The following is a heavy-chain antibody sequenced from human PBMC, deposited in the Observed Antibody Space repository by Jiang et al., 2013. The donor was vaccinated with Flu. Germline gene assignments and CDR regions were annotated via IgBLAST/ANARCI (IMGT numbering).Heavy chain of an antibody. J-gene: IGHJ4*02. CDR1: GGSISSYY. CDR2: IYYSGST. CDR3: ARYSGYDLRDYFDY. D-gene: IGHD5-12*01. Sequence: GLVKPSETLSLTCTVSGGSISSYYWSWIRQPPGKGLEWIGYIYYSGSTNYNPSLKSRVTISVDTSKNQFSLKLSSVTAADTAVYYCARYSGYDLRDYFDYWGQGTLVTVSS. V-gene: IGHV4-59*01.